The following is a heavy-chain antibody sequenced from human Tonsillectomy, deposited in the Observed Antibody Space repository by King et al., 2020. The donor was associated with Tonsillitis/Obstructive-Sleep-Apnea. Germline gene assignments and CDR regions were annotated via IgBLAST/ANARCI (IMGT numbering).Heavy chain of an antibody. CDR2: IISVCSHT. D-gene: IGHD1-1*01. Sequence: VQLVESGGGLVKPGGSLRLSCAVSGFTFSDYFMIWIRQAPGKGLEWLSYIISVCSHTSYTDSVKVRFTISRDNANHFMSLQMDSLGAEDTAIYYCAGPGDDMGCDFWGQGALVTVST. CDR3: AGPGDDMGCDF. J-gene: IGHJ4*02. V-gene: IGHV3-11*05. CDR1: GFTFSDYF.